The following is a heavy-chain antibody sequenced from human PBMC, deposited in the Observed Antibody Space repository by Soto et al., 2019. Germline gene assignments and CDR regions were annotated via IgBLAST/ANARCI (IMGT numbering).Heavy chain of an antibody. CDR3: ARVLLWFGEFLFHDNYFDY. V-gene: IGHV4-34*01. CDR2: INHSGST. Sequence: PSETLSLTCAVYGGSFSGYYWTWIRQPPGKGLEWIGEINHSGSTNYNPSLKSRVTISVDTSKNQFSLKLSSVTAADTAVYYCARVLLWFGEFLFHDNYFDYRGQRTPVTVSS. D-gene: IGHD3-10*01. J-gene: IGHJ4*02. CDR1: GGSFSGYY.